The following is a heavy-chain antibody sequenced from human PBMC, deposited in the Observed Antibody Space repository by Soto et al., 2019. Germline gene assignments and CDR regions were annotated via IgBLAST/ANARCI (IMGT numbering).Heavy chain of an antibody. J-gene: IGHJ6*02. CDR1: GFTFSKAI. Sequence: SGGSLRLSCAASGFTFSKAIMNWVRQAPGKGLEWVGRIKKLSDGGKADYSSPVDGRFTISRDDSKSILYLQMNSLRADDTGIYYCATALRNNGNDYLFGVHLRGQGTTVTVSS. V-gene: IGHV3-15*01. D-gene: IGHD1-20*01. CDR3: ATALRNNGNDYLFGVHL. CDR2: IKKLSDGGKA.